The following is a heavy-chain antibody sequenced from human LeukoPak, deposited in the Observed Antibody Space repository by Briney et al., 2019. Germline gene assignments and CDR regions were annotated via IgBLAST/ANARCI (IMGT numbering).Heavy chain of an antibody. J-gene: IGHJ4*02. CDR1: GFTFSSYS. Sequence: GGSLRLSCAASGFTFSSYSMNWVRQAPGKGLEWVSSISSSSSYIYYADSVKGRFTISRDNAKNSLYLQMNSLRAEDTAVYYCAHDSSGYPTFDYWGQGTLVTVSS. CDR2: ISSSSSYI. D-gene: IGHD3-22*01. V-gene: IGHV3-21*01. CDR3: AHDSSGYPTFDY.